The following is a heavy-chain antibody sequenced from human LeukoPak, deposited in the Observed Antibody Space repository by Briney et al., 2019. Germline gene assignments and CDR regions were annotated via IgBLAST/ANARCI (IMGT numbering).Heavy chain of an antibody. V-gene: IGHV3-64*01. Sequence: GGSLRLSCAASGFTFSSSAMHWVRQAPGKGLEYVSAISSNGGSTYYANSVKGRFTISRDNSKNTLYLQMGSLRAEDMAVYYCARDGPGIQLWPYFDYWGQGTLVTVSS. J-gene: IGHJ4*02. CDR2: ISSNGGST. D-gene: IGHD5-18*01. CDR1: GFTFSSSA. CDR3: ARDGPGIQLWPYFDY.